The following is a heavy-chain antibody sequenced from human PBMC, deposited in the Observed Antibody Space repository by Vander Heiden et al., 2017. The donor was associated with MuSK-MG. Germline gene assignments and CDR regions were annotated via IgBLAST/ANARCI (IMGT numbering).Heavy chain of an antibody. Sequence: QVQLVQSGSELKKPGASVKVSCNAPGYTCTSYAMNWVRQAPGQGLEWMGWINTNAGNPTHAQGFTGRFVFSLDTSVSTAYLQISSLNAEETAVYYCARGVGGERLGNDAFDIWGQGTMVTVSS. CDR3: ARGVGGERLGNDAFDI. D-gene: IGHD1-26*01. V-gene: IGHV7-4-1*02. CDR1: GYTCTSYA. J-gene: IGHJ3*02. CDR2: INTNAGNP.